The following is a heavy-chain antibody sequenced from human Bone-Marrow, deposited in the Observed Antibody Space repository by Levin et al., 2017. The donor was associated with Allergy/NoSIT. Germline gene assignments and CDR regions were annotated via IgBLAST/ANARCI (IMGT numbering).Heavy chain of an antibody. CDR3: ARAVTYYDFWSGYLPFDS. J-gene: IGHJ4*02. D-gene: IGHD3-3*01. CDR2: IYWDDDK. Sequence: GSGPTLVKPTQTLTLTCTFSGFSLSTTGVGVGWIRQPPGKALEWLAIIYWDDDKRYSPSLKSRLTITKDTSKTQVVLTMTNMDPVDTATYYCARAVTYYDFWSGYLPFDSWGQGTLVTVSS. CDR1: GFSLSTTGVG. V-gene: IGHV2-5*02.